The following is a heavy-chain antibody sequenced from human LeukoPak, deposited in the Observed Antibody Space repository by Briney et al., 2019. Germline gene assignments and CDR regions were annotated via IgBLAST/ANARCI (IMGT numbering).Heavy chain of an antibody. V-gene: IGHV3-23*01. CDR2: ISSGGDT. J-gene: IGHJ6*02. Sequence: GGSLRLSCAAFGFTFSNFPMTWVRQAPGKGLEAFSSISSGGDTYYKDSVKGRSTISRDNSKNTLYLQMNSLRAEDTAVYYCAKVLGHDSSGYYYYGMDVWGQGTTVTVSS. CDR1: GFTFSNFP. D-gene: IGHD3-22*01. CDR3: AKVLGHDSSGYYYYGMDV.